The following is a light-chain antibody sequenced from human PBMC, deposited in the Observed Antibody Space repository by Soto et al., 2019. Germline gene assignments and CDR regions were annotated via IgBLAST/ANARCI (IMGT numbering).Light chain of an antibody. CDR3: QQYNSYS. CDR1: EDITNY. Sequence: IQLTQSPSSLSASVGDRVTVTCRASEDITNYLAWYQQKVGKAPKLLIYDASTLHSGVPSRFSGSGSGTEFTLTISSLQPDDFATYYCQQYNSYSFGQGTKVDIK. J-gene: IGKJ1*01. V-gene: IGKV1-9*01. CDR2: DAS.